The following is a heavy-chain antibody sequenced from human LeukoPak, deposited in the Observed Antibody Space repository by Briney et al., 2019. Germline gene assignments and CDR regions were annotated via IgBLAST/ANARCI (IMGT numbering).Heavy chain of an antibody. V-gene: IGHV1-18*01. Sequence: ASVKVSCKASGYTFTSYGISWVRQAPGQGLEWMGWISAYNGNTNYAQKLQGRVTMTTDTSTSTAYMELRSLRSDDTAVYYCARTTYYYDSRGERKYYFDYWGQGTLVTVSS. CDR1: GYTFTSYG. CDR3: ARTTYYYDSRGERKYYFDY. CDR2: ISAYNGNT. J-gene: IGHJ4*02. D-gene: IGHD3-22*01.